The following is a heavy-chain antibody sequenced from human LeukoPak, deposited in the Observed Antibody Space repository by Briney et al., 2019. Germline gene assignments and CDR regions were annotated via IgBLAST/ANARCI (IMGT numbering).Heavy chain of an antibody. V-gene: IGHV4-59*01. J-gene: IGHJ4*02. CDR2: IYYSGST. CDR3: AREVKVGNTDTGYYFDY. D-gene: IGHD2/OR15-2a*01. Sequence: SETLSLTCTVSGGSISGYYWSWIRQPPGKGLEWIGYIYYSGSTNYNPSLKRRVTISVDTSKSQFSLKLNSVTAADTAVYYCAREVKVGNTDTGYYFDYWGQGVLVTVSS. CDR1: GGSISGYY.